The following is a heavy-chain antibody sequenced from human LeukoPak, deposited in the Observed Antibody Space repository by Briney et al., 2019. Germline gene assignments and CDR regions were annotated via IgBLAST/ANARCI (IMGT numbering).Heavy chain of an antibody. V-gene: IGHV3-48*01. CDR2: ISSSSSTI. CDR3: ARESGSYYYYYMDV. Sequence: GGSLRLSCAASGFTFSSYSMNWVRQAPGKGLVWVSYISSSSSTIYYADSVKGRFTISRDNAKNSLYLQMNSLRAEDTAVYYCARESGSYYYYYMDVWGKGTTVTVSS. J-gene: IGHJ6*03. D-gene: IGHD1-26*01. CDR1: GFTFSSYS.